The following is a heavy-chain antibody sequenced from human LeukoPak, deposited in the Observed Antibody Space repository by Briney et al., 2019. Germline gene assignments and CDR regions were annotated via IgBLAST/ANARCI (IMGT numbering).Heavy chain of an antibody. D-gene: IGHD3-22*01. CDR2: IYSDGST. J-gene: IGHJ1*01. Sequence: GGSLRLSCAASGFTVSTNYMTWVRQAPGKGLEWVSFIYSDGSTYYADSVKGRFTISRDNSKNTLYLQMNSLRAEDTAVYYCARDSGDSSGWGYFQHWGQGTLVTVSS. V-gene: IGHV3-53*01. CDR3: ARDSGDSSGWGYFQH. CDR1: GFTVSTNY.